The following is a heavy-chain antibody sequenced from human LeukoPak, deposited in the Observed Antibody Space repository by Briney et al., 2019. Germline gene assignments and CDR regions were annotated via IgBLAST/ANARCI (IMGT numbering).Heavy chain of an antibody. V-gene: IGHV3-48*04. CDR1: GFIFSSYS. CDR2: IDGPSTNI. D-gene: IGHD5-24*01. J-gene: IGHJ4*02. CDR3: TTYGRDGYRGYF. Sequence: GGSLRLSCAASGFIFSSYSMSWVRQAPGKGLEWVSYIDGPSTNIYYADSVKGRFTISRDNAKDSVYLQMSSLRAEDTAVYYCTTYGRDGYRGYFWGQGALATVSS.